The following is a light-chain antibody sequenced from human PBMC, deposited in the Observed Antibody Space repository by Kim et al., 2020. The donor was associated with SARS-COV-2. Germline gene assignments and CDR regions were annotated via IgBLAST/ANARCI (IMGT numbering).Light chain of an antibody. CDR1: SLSSQF. CDR2: GRN. V-gene: IGLV3-19*01. J-gene: IGLJ2*01. Sequence: SSELTQDPAVSVALGQTVTITCQGDSLSSQFANWYQQSPGQSPVLVLYGRNSWPSGIPDRFSGPRSGDTASLNITGAQAEDEADYYCTSRDSSGYHLVFG. CDR3: TSRDSSGYHLV.